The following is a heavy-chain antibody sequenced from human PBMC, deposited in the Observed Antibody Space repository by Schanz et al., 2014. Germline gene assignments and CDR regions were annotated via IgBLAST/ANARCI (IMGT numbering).Heavy chain of an antibody. D-gene: IGHD5-12*01. J-gene: IGHJ3*01. CDR2: MYINSGST. V-gene: IGHV3-23*04. Sequence: EVQLVESGGGLVQPGGSLRLSCAASGFIFSNFAMEWVRQAPGKGLEWISSMYINSGSTQYADSVKGRFIISRDSSKNTLFLQMNSLRAEDTAVYFCARDGGRDGYNLAFDVWGQGTLVTVSS. CDR1: GFIFSNFA. CDR3: ARDGGRDGYNLAFDV.